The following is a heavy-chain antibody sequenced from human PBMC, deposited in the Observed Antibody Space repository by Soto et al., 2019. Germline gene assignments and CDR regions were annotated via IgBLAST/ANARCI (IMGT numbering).Heavy chain of an antibody. Sequence: SETLSLTCAVYGGSFSGYYWSWIRQPPGKGLEWIGEINHSGSTYYNPSLKSRVTISVDTSKNQFSLKLSSVTAADTAVYYCGRPPGYCSGGSCDDAFDIWGQGTMVTVSS. CDR1: GGSFSGYY. D-gene: IGHD2-15*01. V-gene: IGHV4-34*01. J-gene: IGHJ3*02. CDR2: INHSGST. CDR3: GRPPGYCSGGSCDDAFDI.